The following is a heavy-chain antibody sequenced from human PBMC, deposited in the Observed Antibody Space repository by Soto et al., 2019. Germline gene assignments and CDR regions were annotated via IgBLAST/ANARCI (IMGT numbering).Heavy chain of an antibody. J-gene: IGHJ5*02. CDR2: ISVGNGYT. D-gene: IGHD3-10*01. Sequence: QVQLVQSGAEVKKPGASVKVSCKASGDTFSRYIIHWVRQAPGQRPEWMGWISVGNGYTRYSQNFQGRVTITRDTSATKVYMDLSSLRSEDTAVYYCATVGDGKWFDPWGQGTLVTVSS. CDR3: ATVGDGKWFDP. V-gene: IGHV1-3*01. CDR1: GDTFSRYI.